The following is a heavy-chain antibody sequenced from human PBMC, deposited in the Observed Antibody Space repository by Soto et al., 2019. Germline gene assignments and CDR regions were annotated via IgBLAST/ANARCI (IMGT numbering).Heavy chain of an antibody. J-gene: IGHJ6*02. V-gene: IGHV4-34*01. Sequence: SETLSLTCAVYGGSFSGYCWSWIRQPPGKGLEWIGEINHSGSTNYNPSLKSRVTISVDTSKNQFSLKLSSVTAADTAVYYCARLQSQVVRENYYYGMDVWGQGTTVTVSS. CDR2: INHSGST. CDR3: ARLQSQVVRENYYYGMDV. D-gene: IGHD2-15*01. CDR1: GGSFSGYC.